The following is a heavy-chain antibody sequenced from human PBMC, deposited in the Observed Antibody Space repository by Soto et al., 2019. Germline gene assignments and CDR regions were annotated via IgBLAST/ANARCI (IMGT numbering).Heavy chain of an antibody. J-gene: IGHJ6*02. CDR1: GFTFNDYS. V-gene: IGHV3-21*01. D-gene: IGHD3-10*01. Sequence: LILSCEASGFTFNDYSMDWVRQAPDKGLEWVSSISSSGTYIYYADSVKGRFAISRDNANNVMYLQMDTLRAEDTAVYYCVRAGHVFDVHYYGMDLWGQGTTVTVSS. CDR3: VRAGHVFDVHYYGMDL. CDR2: ISSSGTYI.